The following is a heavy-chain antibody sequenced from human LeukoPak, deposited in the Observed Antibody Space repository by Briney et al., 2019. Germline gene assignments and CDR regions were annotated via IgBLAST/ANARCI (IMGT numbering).Heavy chain of an antibody. D-gene: IGHD3-9*01. CDR3: ARAAIKAYYDILTGYYADY. CDR1: GFTFSSYA. CDR2: ISSSGSTI. Sequence: GGSLRLSCAASGFTFSSYAMSWVRQAPGKGLEWVSYISSSGSTIYYADSVKGRFTISRDNAKNSLYPQMNSLRAEDTAVYYCARAAIKAYYDILTGYYADYWGQGTLVTVSS. V-gene: IGHV3-48*04. J-gene: IGHJ4*02.